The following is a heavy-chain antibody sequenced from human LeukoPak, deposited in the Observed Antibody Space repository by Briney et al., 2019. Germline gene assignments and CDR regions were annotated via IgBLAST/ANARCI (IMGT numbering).Heavy chain of an antibody. CDR1: GGSISNYY. CDR2: IYYSGST. J-gene: IGHJ3*02. Sequence: SETLSLTCTVSGGSISNYYWSWIRQPPGKELEWIGYIYYSGSTNYNPSLKRRVTLSVEKSKKQFSLKLSSVTAADTAVYYCARERIGVALGAFHMWGEETMVTVSS. V-gene: IGHV4-59*01. CDR3: ARERIGVALGAFHM. D-gene: IGHD3-22*01.